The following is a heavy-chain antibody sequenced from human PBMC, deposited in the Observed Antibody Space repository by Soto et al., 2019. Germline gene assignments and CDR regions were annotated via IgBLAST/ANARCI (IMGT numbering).Heavy chain of an antibody. D-gene: IGHD6-13*01. CDR2: IYYSGST. CDR1: GASIRSYY. Sequence: SETLSLTCTVSGASIRSYYWTWIRQPPGKGLEWIGYIYYSGSTNYNPTLKSRVTISVDTSKNQFSLKLSSVTAADTDVYYCARHGHSSRWYWLDPWGQGNLVTVS. V-gene: IGHV4-59*08. J-gene: IGHJ5*02. CDR3: ARHGHSSRWYWLDP.